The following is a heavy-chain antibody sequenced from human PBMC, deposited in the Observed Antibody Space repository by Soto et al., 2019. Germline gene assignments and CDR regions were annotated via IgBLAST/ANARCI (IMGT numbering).Heavy chain of an antibody. V-gene: IGHV2-5*02. J-gene: IGHJ4*02. CDR1: GFSLSTSGVG. D-gene: IGHD3-3*01. Sequence: QITLKESGPTLVKPTQTLTLTCTFSGFSLSTSGVGVGWIRQPPGKALEWLALIYWDDDKRYTPSLKSRLTITKEPSKNLVVLTMTDMDPVDTATYYCAHRRVPIFGLVPSDYFDYWGQGTLVTVSS. CDR2: IYWDDDK. CDR3: AHRRVPIFGLVPSDYFDY.